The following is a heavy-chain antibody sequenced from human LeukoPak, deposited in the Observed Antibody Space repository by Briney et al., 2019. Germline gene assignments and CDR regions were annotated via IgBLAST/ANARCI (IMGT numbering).Heavy chain of an antibody. CDR3: AKDRGVVVPAAFDY. CDR2: ISGSGGST. D-gene: IGHD2-2*01. J-gene: IGHJ4*02. Sequence: RGSLRLSCAASGFTFSSYAMSWVRQAPGKGLEWVSAISGSGGSTFYADSVKGRFTISRDNSKNTLSLQMNSLRVEDTALYYCAKDRGVVVPAAFDYWGQGTLVTVSS. V-gene: IGHV3-23*01. CDR1: GFTFSSYA.